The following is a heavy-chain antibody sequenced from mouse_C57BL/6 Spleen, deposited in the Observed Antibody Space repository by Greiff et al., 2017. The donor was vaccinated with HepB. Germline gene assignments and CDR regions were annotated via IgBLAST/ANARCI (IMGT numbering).Heavy chain of an antibody. V-gene: IGHV7-3*01. Sequence: DVKLVESGGGLVQPGGSLSLSCAASGFTFTDYYMSWVRQPPGKALEWLGFIRNKANGYTTEYSASVKGRFTISRDNSQSILYLQMNALRAEDSATYYCARSLLRSWYFDVWGTGTTVTVSS. CDR2: IRNKANGYTT. D-gene: IGHD1-2*01. J-gene: IGHJ1*03. CDR1: GFTFTDYY. CDR3: ARSLLRSWYFDV.